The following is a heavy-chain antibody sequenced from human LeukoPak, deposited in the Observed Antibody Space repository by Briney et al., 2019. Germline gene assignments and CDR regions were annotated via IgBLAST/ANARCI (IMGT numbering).Heavy chain of an antibody. D-gene: IGHD5-12*01. CDR1: GGTFSSND. Sequence: GASVKVSCKASGGTFSSNDISWVRQAPGQGLEWMGRIAPLFGTRSYAQKFQGRVTITTDESTNTSYMELTSLTSEDTAVYYCARDQGYGAYGLDYWGQGTLVTVSS. J-gene: IGHJ4*02. CDR2: IAPLFGTR. V-gene: IGHV1-69*05. CDR3: ARDQGYGAYGLDY.